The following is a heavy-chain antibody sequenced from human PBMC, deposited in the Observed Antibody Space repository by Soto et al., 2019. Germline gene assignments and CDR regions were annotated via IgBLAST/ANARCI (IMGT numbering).Heavy chain of an antibody. CDR2: ISSSRRYI. Sequence: TGGSLRLSCAASGFTFSSYSMNWVRQAPGKGLEWVSSISSSRRYIYYPDSVKSRLTITKDTSENQVVLTMTNMDPVDTATYYCAHRRGDLLTGHYYFDYWGQGTLVTVSS. CDR3: AHRRGDLLTGHYYFDY. D-gene: IGHD3-9*01. J-gene: IGHJ4*02. CDR1: GFTFSSYS. V-gene: IGHV3-21*03.